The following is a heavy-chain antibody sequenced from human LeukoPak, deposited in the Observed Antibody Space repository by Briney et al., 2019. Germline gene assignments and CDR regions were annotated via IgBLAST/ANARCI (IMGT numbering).Heavy chain of an antibody. CDR3: VRDRGKTAGY. CDR2: ISDDGSNK. V-gene: IGHV3-30*04. J-gene: IGHJ4*02. Sequence: GGSLRLSCAASGFTFSSYAMHWVRQAPGKGLEWVAVISDDGSNKYYADSVKGRFTIARDTSKNTLYLQMNSLRAEDTAMYYCVRDRGKTAGYWGQGTLVTVSS. D-gene: IGHD3-10*01. CDR1: GFTFSSYA.